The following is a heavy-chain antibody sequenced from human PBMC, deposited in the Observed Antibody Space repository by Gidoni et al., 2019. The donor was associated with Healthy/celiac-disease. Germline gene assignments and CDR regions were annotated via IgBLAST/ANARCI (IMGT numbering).Heavy chain of an antibody. Sequence: QVQLQESGPGLVKPSETLSLTCTVSGGSISSYYWSWIQQPPGKGLEWIGYIYYSGSTNYNPSLKSRVTISVDTSKNQFSLKLSSVTAADTAVYYCAREYVDTAMDTGAFDYWGQGTLVTVSS. V-gene: IGHV4-59*01. CDR2: IYYSGST. CDR1: GGSISSYY. CDR3: AREYVDTAMDTGAFDY. J-gene: IGHJ4*02. D-gene: IGHD5-18*01.